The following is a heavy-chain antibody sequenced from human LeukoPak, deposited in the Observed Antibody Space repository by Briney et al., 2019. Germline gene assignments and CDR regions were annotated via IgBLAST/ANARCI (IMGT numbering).Heavy chain of an antibody. D-gene: IGHD4-17*01. V-gene: IGHV1-69*05. CDR3: ASHGDYVYYFDY. CDR2: IIPIFGTA. Sequence: SVKVSCKASGSTFSSYAISWVRQAPGQGLEWMGRIIPIFGTANYAQRFQGRVTITTDESTSTAYMELSSLRSEDTAVYYCASHGDYVYYFDYWGQGTLVTVSS. CDR1: GSTFSSYA. J-gene: IGHJ4*02.